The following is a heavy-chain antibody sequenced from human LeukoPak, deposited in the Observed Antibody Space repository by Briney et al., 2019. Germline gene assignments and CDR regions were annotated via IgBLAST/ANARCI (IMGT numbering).Heavy chain of an antibody. V-gene: IGHV3-30-3*01. D-gene: IGHD7-27*01. CDR3: ARDIPNNWGLGY. Sequence: GGSLRLSWAAAGFTFSSYAMHWVRQAPGKGLGWVAVISYDGSNKYYADSVKGRFTISRDHSKNTLYLQMNSLRAEDTAVYYCARDIPNNWGLGYWGQGTLVTVSS. CDR2: ISYDGSNK. CDR1: GFTFSSYA. J-gene: IGHJ4*02.